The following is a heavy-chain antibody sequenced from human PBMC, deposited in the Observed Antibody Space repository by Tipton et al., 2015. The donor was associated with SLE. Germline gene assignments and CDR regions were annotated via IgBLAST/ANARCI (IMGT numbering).Heavy chain of an antibody. CDR1: GGSINNYY. J-gene: IGHJ3*02. CDR2: IYSSGGT. V-gene: IGHV4-4*08. D-gene: IGHD3-3*01. Sequence: TLSLTCSVSGGSINNYYWNWIRQTQGKGLEWIGYIYSSGGTDYNPSLKSRLTISVETSKNQFSLKLTSVTAADMAVYYCARGNYDFRGRTFDIWGQGTMVTVSS. CDR3: ARGNYDFRGRTFDI.